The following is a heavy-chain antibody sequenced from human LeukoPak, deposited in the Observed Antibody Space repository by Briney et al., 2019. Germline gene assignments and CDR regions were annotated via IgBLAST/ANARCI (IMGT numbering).Heavy chain of an antibody. CDR3: ERSSAYSYGP. D-gene: IGHD5-18*01. CDR2: INEDGSVK. J-gene: IGHJ5*02. Sequence: PGGSLRLSCAASGFTFTSYWMTWVRQAPGKGLEWLTNINEDGSVKHYVDSVRGRFTISRDNAKSSLYLQMNSLRAEDTAVYYCERSSAYSYGPWGQGTLVTVS. CDR1: GFTFTSYW. V-gene: IGHV3-7*01.